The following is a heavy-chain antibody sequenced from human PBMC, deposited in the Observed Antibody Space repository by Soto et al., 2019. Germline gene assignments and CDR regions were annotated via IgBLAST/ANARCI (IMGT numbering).Heavy chain of an antibody. Sequence: QVQLVQSGAEVKKPGSSVKVSCTASGGTFSDFTISWVRQAPGQGLEWVGRVIPILGASTYARKFQGRATIPAAKARRTAYRGLGSRRSGDTAVYYCANRYENGSFAYLENGGKGTQVPVSP. CDR2: VIPILGAS. V-gene: IGHV1-69*08. J-gene: IGHJ4*02. D-gene: IGHD3-16*02. CDR3: ANRYENGSFAYLEN. CDR1: GGTFSDFT.